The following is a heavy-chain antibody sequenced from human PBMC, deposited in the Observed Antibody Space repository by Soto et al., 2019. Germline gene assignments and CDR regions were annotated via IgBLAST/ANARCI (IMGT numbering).Heavy chain of an antibody. CDR1: GFTCSSYA. CDR2: ISYEERTK. J-gene: IGHJ4*02. D-gene: IGHD2-2*01. Sequence: RGSLRLSGAGSGFTCSSYAMEWVRQAPGQGLEWVAAISYEERTKYYAASVKCRFTISRDNSKKTLYLQMNSLRADDTAMYSCAKDPDCSSPSCYHAGRDLDCWSQGTLVTVSS. CDR3: AKDPDCSSPSCYHAGRDLDC. V-gene: IGHV3-30*18.